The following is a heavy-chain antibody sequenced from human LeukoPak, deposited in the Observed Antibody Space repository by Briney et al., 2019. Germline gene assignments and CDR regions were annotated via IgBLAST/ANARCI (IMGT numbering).Heavy chain of an antibody. CDR3: ARVQARGSYYVGAFDI. Sequence: GASVKVSCKASGYTFTGYYMHWVRQAPGQGLEWMGRINPNSGGTNYAQKFQGRVTMTRDTSISTAYMELSRLRSDDTAVYYCARVQARGSYYVGAFDIWGQGTMATVSS. V-gene: IGHV1-2*06. D-gene: IGHD1-26*01. J-gene: IGHJ3*02. CDR2: INPNSGGT. CDR1: GYTFTGYY.